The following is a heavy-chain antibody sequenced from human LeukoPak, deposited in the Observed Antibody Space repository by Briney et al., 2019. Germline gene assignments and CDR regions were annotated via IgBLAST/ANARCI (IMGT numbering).Heavy chain of an antibody. D-gene: IGHD6-13*01. CDR3: ARVPTIVGYTSRELGHWYFDL. Sequence: PGGSLRLSCAASGFTFTNYWMSWVRQAPGKGLELVANIKQDRSEKYYVDSVKGRFTISRDNAKNSLYLQMNSLRAEDTAVYYCARVPTIVGYTSRELGHWYFDLWGRGTLVTVSS. J-gene: IGHJ2*01. V-gene: IGHV3-7*01. CDR2: IKQDRSEK. CDR1: GFTFTNYW.